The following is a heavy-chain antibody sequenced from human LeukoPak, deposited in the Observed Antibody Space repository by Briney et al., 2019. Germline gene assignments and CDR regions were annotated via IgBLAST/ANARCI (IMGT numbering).Heavy chain of an antibody. CDR1: GYTFTSYD. D-gene: IGHD1-26*01. Sequence: GASVKVSCKASGYTFTSYDINWVRQAPGQGLEWMGIINPSIGSTSYAQKFQARVTMTRDTSTSTVYMELSSLRTEDTAVYYCVRGAYAKEELAPPGWDYWGQGTLVTVSS. V-gene: IGHV1-46*01. CDR2: INPSIGST. J-gene: IGHJ4*02. CDR3: VRGAYAKEELAPPGWDY.